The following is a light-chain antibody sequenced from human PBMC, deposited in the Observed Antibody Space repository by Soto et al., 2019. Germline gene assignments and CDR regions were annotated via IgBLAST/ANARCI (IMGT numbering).Light chain of an antibody. CDR1: SSDVGGYNY. J-gene: IGLJ2*01. CDR3: SSYTSSSTLV. V-gene: IGLV2-14*01. CDR2: EVS. Sequence: QSALTQPASVSGSPGQSITISCTGTSSDVGGYNYVSWYQQHPGKAPKPMIYEVSKRPSGVSNRFSCSKSGNTASLTISGLQDEDESDYYCSSYTSSSTLVFGGGTKLTVL.